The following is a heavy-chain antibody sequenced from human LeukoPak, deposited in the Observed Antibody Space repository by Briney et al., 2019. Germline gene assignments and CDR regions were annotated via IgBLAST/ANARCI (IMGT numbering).Heavy chain of an antibody. CDR2: IYYSGST. Sequence: SETLSLTCTVSGGSISSGGYYWSWIRQDPGKGLEWIGYIYYSGSTYYNPSLKSRVTISVDTSKNQFSLKLSSVTAADTAVYYCARCTYYDYVWGSYRYQFDYWGQGPLVPASS. CDR3: ARCTYYDYVWGSYRYQFDY. D-gene: IGHD3-16*02. J-gene: IGHJ4*02. V-gene: IGHV4-31*03. CDR1: GGSISSGGYY.